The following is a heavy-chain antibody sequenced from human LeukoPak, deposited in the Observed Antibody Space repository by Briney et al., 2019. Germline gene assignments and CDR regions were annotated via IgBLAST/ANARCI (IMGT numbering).Heavy chain of an antibody. D-gene: IGHD6-13*01. CDR1: GYIFTTYD. J-gene: IGHJ4*02. Sequence: ASVKASCKASGYIFTTYDINWVRLAPGQGLEWMAWMNPNTGYTGFAQKFQGRVTVSRNTDISTAYMELSSLRSEDTAVYYCARGFRWKQQLVRRAYYFDYWGQGTLVTVSS. CDR2: MNPNTGYT. V-gene: IGHV1-8*03. CDR3: ARGFRWKQQLVRRAYYFDY.